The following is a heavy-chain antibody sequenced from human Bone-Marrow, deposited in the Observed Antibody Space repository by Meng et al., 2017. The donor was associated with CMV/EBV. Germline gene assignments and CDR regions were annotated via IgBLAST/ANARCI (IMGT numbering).Heavy chain of an antibody. CDR1: GYIFTGYY. V-gene: IGHV1-2*02. D-gene: IGHD3-3*01. J-gene: IGHJ4*02. CDR3: ARALSQLRFLEWLSPYYFDY. CDR2: INPNSGGT. Sequence: ASVKVSCKASGYIFTGYYLHWVRQAPGQGLEWMGWINPNSGGTNYAQKFQGRVTMTRDTSISTAYMELSRLRSDDTAVYYCARALSQLRFLEWLSPYYFDYWGQGTLVTVSS.